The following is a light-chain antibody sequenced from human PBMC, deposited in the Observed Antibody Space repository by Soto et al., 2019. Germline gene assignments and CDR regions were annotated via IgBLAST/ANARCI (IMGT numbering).Light chain of an antibody. CDR1: SSDVGDYNY. Sequence: QSVLTQPPSASGSPGQSVTISCTGTSSDVGDYNYVSWYQQHPGKAPKLMIYEVSKRPSGVPDRFSGSKSGSTASLTVSGLQAEDEADYFRNSYAGSSNYVFGTGTKVTVL. CDR2: EVS. V-gene: IGLV2-8*01. J-gene: IGLJ1*01. CDR3: NSYAGSSNYV.